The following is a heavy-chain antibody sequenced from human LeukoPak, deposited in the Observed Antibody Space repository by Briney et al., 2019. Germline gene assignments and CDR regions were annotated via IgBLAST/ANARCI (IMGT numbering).Heavy chain of an antibody. J-gene: IGHJ4*02. D-gene: IGHD3-22*01. CDR1: GYTFTGYY. V-gene: IGHV1-2*02. CDR3: ARVGRSSGYPFDY. Sequence: GASVTVSCTASGYTFTGYYMHWVRQAPGQGLEWMGWINPNSGGTNYAQKFQGRVTMTRDTSISTAYMELSRLRSDDTAVYYCARVGRSSGYPFDYWGQGTLVTVSS. CDR2: INPNSGGT.